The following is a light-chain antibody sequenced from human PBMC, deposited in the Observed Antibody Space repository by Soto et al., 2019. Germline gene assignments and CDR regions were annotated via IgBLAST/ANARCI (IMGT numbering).Light chain of an antibody. CDR1: QSGNNH. J-gene: IGKJ1*01. CDR2: GAT. V-gene: IGKV3-15*01. CDR3: QQYNNWPRA. Sequence: EIVMTQSPATLSVXPXXXXXLXXKASQSGNNHLTRDPQKPGPGPRLPHQGATTKATGIPARFSGSGSGTEFTLTISSLQSEDFAVYYCQQYNNWPRAFGQGTKVDIK.